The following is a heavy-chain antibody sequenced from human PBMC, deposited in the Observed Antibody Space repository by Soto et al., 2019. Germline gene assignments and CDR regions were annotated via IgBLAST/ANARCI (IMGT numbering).Heavy chain of an antibody. CDR3: TTGDTIFLYGMDV. V-gene: IGHV3-15*07. CDR1: GFTFSSYA. D-gene: IGHD3-9*01. J-gene: IGHJ6*02. Sequence: GGSLRLSCAASGFTFSSYAMNWVRQAPGKGLEWVGRIKRKTDGGTTDYAAPVKGRFTISRDDSKNTLYLQMNSLKTEDTAVYYCTTGDTIFLYGMDVWGQGTTVTVSS. CDR2: IKRKTDGGTT.